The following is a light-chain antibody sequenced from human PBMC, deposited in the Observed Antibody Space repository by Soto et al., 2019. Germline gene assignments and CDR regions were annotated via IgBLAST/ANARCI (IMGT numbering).Light chain of an antibody. Sequence: DLQMAQSPSSVSASVGERVTITCRASQGISSSLAWYQQRPGKAPKLLIYAASNLQNEVPSRFSGSGSGTDFTLTISSLQPEDFATYYCQQAKNFPWTFGQGTRVEIK. CDR1: QGISSS. CDR2: AAS. V-gene: IGKV1-12*01. J-gene: IGKJ1*01. CDR3: QQAKNFPWT.